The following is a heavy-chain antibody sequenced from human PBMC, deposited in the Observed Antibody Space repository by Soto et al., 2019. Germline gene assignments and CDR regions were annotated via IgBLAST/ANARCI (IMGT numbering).Heavy chain of an antibody. CDR2: INAGNGDT. J-gene: IGHJ4*02. CDR3: ARARAESISVAGDY. D-gene: IGHD6-19*01. Sequence: QVQLVQSGAEVKKPGASVKVSCKSSGYTFTSYAMHWVRQAPGQRLEWLGWINAGNGDTKYSQEFQGRVGITSDSSASTAYIEQSSLRSEDTAVYDCARARAESISVAGDYFVQGPLVTVS. V-gene: IGHV1-3*01. CDR1: GYTFTSYA.